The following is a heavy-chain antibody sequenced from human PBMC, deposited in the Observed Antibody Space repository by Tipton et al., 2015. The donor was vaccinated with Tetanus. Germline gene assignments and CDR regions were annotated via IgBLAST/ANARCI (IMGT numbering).Heavy chain of an antibody. Sequence: TLSLTCTVSGGSISSYYWSWIRQPPGKGLEWIGYIYYSGSTNYNPSLKSRVTISVDTSKNQFSLKLSSVTAADTAVYYCVRELRYFDWLGSKYYFDYWGQGTLVTVSS. CDR3: VRELRYFDWLGSKYYFDY. J-gene: IGHJ4*02. V-gene: IGHV4-4*08. CDR2: IYYSGST. D-gene: IGHD3-9*01. CDR1: GGSISSYY.